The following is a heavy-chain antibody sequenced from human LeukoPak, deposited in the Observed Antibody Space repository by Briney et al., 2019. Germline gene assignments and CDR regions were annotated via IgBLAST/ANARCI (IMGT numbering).Heavy chain of an antibody. CDR3: ARVHGDYGDY. V-gene: IGHV1-18*01. CDR2: ISAYNGNT. D-gene: IGHD4-17*01. J-gene: IGHJ4*02. CDR1: GYTFTSYG. Sequence: GASVKVSCKASGYTFTSYGISWVRQAPGQGLEWMGWISAYNGNTNYAQKFQGRVTMTRDTSTSTVYMELSSLRSEDTAVYYCARVHGDYGDYWGQGTLVTVSS.